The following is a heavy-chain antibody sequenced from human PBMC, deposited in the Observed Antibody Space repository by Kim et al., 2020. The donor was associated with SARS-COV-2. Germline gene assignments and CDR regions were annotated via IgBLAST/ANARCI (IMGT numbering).Heavy chain of an antibody. CDR1: GGSFSGYY. CDR3: ARGRSSGYYVRRNWFDP. V-gene: IGHV4-34*01. Sequence: SETLSLTCAVYGGSFSGYYWSWIRQPPGKGLEWIGEINHSGSTNYNPSLKSRVTISVDTSKNQFSLKLSSVTAADTAVYYCARGRSSGYYVRRNWFDPWGQGTLVTVSS. J-gene: IGHJ5*02. CDR2: INHSGST. D-gene: IGHD3-22*01.